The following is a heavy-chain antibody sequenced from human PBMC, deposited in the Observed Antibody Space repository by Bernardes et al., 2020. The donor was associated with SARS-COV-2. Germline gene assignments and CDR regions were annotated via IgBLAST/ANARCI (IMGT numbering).Heavy chain of an antibody. V-gene: IGHV3-48*01. CDR3: ARDIEVGAFYYNYGMDV. CDR2: ISSTGTTI. CDR1: GFIFSTYD. J-gene: IGHJ6*02. D-gene: IGHD3-16*01. Sequence: VESLFLSCEASGFIFSTYDMYWVRQAPGKGLEWLSYISSTGTTIYYADSVKGRFTISRDTTKKTLYLQMNSLRAEDTAVYYCARDIEVGAFYYNYGMDVWGQGTTVTVSS.